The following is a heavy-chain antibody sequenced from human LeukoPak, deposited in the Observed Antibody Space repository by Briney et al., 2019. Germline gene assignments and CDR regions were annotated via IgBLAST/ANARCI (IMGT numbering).Heavy chain of an antibody. J-gene: IGHJ4*02. CDR1: GFIFSGYY. V-gene: IGHV3-11*01. D-gene: IGHD3/OR15-3a*01. Sequence: GGSLRLSCATSGFIFSGYYMSWIRQAPGKGLEWVSYISGSGNDISYADSVKGRFTISRDNTKGSLYLQMNSLRAADTAVYYCGTHAGRTGSDDWGQGTLVTVSS. CDR3: GTHAGRTGSDD. CDR2: ISGSGNDI.